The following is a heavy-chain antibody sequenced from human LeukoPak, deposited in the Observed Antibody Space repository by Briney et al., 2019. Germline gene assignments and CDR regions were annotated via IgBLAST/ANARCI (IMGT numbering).Heavy chain of an antibody. J-gene: IGHJ4*02. CDR1: GFSFTAGGVG. D-gene: IGHD2-8*02. CDR3: AHRPGYCSVATCYIPSGFDF. Sequence: SGPTQVKPTQTLTLTCSFSGFSFTAGGVGVGWVRQPPGKALEFLGIIYWDDEERYSPSLDNRLTITKDTSKNQVVLTMTNRDPEDTATYFCAHRPGYCSVATCYIPSGFDFWGQGTLVTASS. V-gene: IGHV2-5*02. CDR2: IYWDDEE.